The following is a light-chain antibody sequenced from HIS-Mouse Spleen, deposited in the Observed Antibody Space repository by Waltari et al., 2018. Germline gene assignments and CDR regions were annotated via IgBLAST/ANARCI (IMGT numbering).Light chain of an antibody. V-gene: IGLV1-47*01. CDR3: AAWDDSLSGPV. Sequence: QSVLTQPPSASGTPGPRVTIPCSGSSSHIGSNYVYWYLQIPGTAPKLLIYRNNQRPSGVPDRFSGSKSGTSASLAISGLRSEDEADYYCAAWDDSLSGPVFGGGTKLTVL. CDR2: RNN. CDR1: SSHIGSNY. J-gene: IGLJ2*01.